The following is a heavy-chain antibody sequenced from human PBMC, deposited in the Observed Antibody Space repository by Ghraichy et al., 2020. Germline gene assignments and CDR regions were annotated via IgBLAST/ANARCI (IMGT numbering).Heavy chain of an antibody. Sequence: GGSLRLSCAASGFTFSSYGMHWVRQAPGKGLEWVAVISYDGSNKYYADSVKGRFTISRDNSKNTLYLQMNSLRAEDTAVYYCARGYCGGDCYPDTNWYFDLWGRGTLVTVSS. J-gene: IGHJ2*01. CDR2: ISYDGSNK. CDR1: GFTFSSYG. D-gene: IGHD2-21*02. CDR3: ARGYCGGDCYPDTNWYFDL. V-gene: IGHV3-30*03.